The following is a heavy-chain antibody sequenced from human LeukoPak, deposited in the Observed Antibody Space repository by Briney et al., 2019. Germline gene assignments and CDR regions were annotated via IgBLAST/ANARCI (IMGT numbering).Heavy chain of an antibody. Sequence: SETLSLTCAVYGGSFSGYYWSWIRQPPGKGLEWIGEINHSGSTNYNPSLRSRVSISVDTSKIQFSLNLTSVTAADTAIYYCARGLASGYPPIPFDYWGQGTQVTVSS. D-gene: IGHD3-3*01. CDR2: INHSGST. V-gene: IGHV4-34*01. J-gene: IGHJ4*02. CDR1: GGSFSGYY. CDR3: ARGLASGYPPIPFDY.